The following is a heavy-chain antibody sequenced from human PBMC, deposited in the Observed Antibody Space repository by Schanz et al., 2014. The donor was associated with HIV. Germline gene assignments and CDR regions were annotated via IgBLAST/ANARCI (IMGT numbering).Heavy chain of an antibody. J-gene: IGHJ5*02. D-gene: IGHD1-26*01. Sequence: QVQLVQSGAEVKKPGASVKLSCKASGYTLSSYYMQWVRQAPGQGLEWVGVINPKDGSATYAQKFQGRVTMTRETSTSTVYMELSSLRSEDTAVYYCARDEGSGSYSYFNPWGQGTLVTVSS. CDR1: GYTLSSYY. CDR3: ARDEGSGSYSYFNP. V-gene: IGHV1-46*01. CDR2: INPKDGSA.